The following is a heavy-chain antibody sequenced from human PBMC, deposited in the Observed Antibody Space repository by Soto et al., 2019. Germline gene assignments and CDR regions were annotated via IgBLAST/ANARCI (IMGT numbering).Heavy chain of an antibody. D-gene: IGHD2-21*02. V-gene: IGHV4-61*08. CDR1: GGSISSGGYY. Sequence: PSETLSLTCTVSGGSISSGGYYWSWIRQHPGKGLEWIGYIYYSGSTNYNPSLKSRVTISVDTSKNQFSLKLSSVTAADTAVYYWAREMVTSFHYYYYGMDVWGKGTTVTVSS. J-gene: IGHJ6*04. CDR3: AREMVTSFHYYYYGMDV. CDR2: IYYSGST.